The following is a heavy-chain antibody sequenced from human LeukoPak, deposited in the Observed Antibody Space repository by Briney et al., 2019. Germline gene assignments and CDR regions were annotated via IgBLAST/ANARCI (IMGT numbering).Heavy chain of an antibody. CDR2: INTDGRTT. CDR3: ARDNAYMLDY. CDR1: GFSFSSYW. D-gene: IGHD5-24*01. V-gene: IGHV3-74*03. Sequence: GGSLRLSCAASGFSFSSYWMNWVRQTPGKGLVWVAHINTDGRTTTYADSVRGRFTVSRDNAKNTLYLEMNRLRAEDTAVYYCARDNAYMLDYWGQGTQVTVSS. J-gene: IGHJ4*02.